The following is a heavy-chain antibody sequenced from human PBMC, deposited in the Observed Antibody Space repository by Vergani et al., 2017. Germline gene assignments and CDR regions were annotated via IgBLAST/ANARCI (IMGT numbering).Heavy chain of an antibody. J-gene: IGHJ3*01. D-gene: IGHD2-2*01. Sequence: QLVESGGGWVQPGGSLRLSCVVSGFDFSSYIMNWVRQAPGKGLEWVSFVSTGTKSQSYAESVKGRFTNSRDSAKNSLYLQMDSLRAEDTAVYYCAREYSSTSGRAFDFWGQGTKVTVSS. CDR1: GFDFSSYI. CDR2: VSTGTKSQ. V-gene: IGHV3-48*01. CDR3: AREYSSTSGRAFDF.